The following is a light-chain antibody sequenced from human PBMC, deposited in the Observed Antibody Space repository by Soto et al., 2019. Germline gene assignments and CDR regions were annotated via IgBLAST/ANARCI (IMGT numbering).Light chain of an antibody. CDR1: QSVSSY. J-gene: IGKJ4*01. V-gene: IGKV3-11*01. CDR3: QHRCNSAST. Sequence: EIVLTQSPATLSLSPGERAALSCRASQSVSSYLAWHHQKPGQALRRLIYDASKTAPGIPARLTGSGSGTDFTLTRSSLETEDFAVYFWQHRCNSASTFGGGTKVEI. CDR2: DAS.